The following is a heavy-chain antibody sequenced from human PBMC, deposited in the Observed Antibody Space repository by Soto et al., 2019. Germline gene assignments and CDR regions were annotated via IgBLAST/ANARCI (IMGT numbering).Heavy chain of an antibody. V-gene: IGHV1-18*01. CDR2: ISPYDDNT. CDR3: ARGGYYDSSGSRNYHYYGMDA. D-gene: IGHD3-22*01. J-gene: IGHJ6*02. CDR1: GYSFNSYG. Sequence: QVQLVQSGSEVKKPGASVKVSCKASGYSFNSYGISWVRQAPGQGLEWLGWISPYDDNTKYAQSLQGRVTMTTDTPTRTAYMELRSLRSDDTAVYYCARGGYYDSSGSRNYHYYGMDAWGQGTTVTVS.